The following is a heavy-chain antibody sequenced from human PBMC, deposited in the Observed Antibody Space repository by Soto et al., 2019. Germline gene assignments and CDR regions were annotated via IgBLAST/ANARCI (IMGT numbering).Heavy chain of an antibody. Sequence: GGSLSLSCAASGFTFSSYGMHWVRQAPGKGLEWVAVILYDGSNKYYADSVKGRFTISRDNSKNTLYLQMNSLRAEDTAVYYCANVGVAVAGTWGGYWGQGTLVIVSS. D-gene: IGHD6-19*01. CDR1: GFTFSSYG. CDR3: ANVGVAVAGTWGGY. CDR2: ILYDGSNK. V-gene: IGHV3-30*18. J-gene: IGHJ4*02.